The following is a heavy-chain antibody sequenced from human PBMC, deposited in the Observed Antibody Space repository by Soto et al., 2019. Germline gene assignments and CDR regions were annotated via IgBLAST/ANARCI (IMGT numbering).Heavy chain of an antibody. Sequence: GGSLRLSCAASGFTFSSYSMNWVRQAPGKGLEWVSSISSSSSYIYYADSVKGRFTISRDNAKNSLYLQMNSLRAEDTAVYYCARGNWNPFRELRYYYGMAVWGQGNTVIVYS. J-gene: IGHJ6*02. CDR2: ISSSSSYI. D-gene: IGHD1-1*01. CDR3: ARGNWNPFRELRYYYGMAV. V-gene: IGHV3-21*01. CDR1: GFTFSSYS.